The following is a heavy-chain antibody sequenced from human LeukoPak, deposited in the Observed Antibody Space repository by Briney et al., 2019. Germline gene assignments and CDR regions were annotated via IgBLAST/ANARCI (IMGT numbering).Heavy chain of an antibody. D-gene: IGHD1-26*01. Sequence: PGGSLRLSCAASGFTFSSYAMSWVRQAPGKGLEWVSAISGSGGSTYYADSVKGRFTISRDNSKNTLHLQMNSLRAEDTAVYYCAKGEWELLFPFDYWGQGTLVTVSS. CDR2: ISGSGGST. J-gene: IGHJ4*02. V-gene: IGHV3-23*01. CDR1: GFTFSSYA. CDR3: AKGEWELLFPFDY.